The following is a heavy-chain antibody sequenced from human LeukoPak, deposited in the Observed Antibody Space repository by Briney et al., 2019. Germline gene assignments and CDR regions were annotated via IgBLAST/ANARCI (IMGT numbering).Heavy chain of an antibody. D-gene: IGHD3-9*01. CDR3: ARVEDYDILTGFDY. V-gene: IGHV3-21*01. Sequence: GGSLRLSCAASGFTFSNYSMNWVRQAPGKGLEWVSSISSRSSYIYYADSVKGRFTISRDNAKNSLYLQMNSLRAEDTAVYYCARVEDYDILTGFDYWGQGTLVTVSS. J-gene: IGHJ4*02. CDR2: ISSRSSYI. CDR1: GFTFSNYS.